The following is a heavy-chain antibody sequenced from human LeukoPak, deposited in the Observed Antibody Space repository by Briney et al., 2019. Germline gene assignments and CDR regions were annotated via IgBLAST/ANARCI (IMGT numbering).Heavy chain of an antibody. Sequence: GGSLRLSCAASGFTFSSSAMSWVRQAPGQGLEWVSAISNNGGYTYYADSVQGRFTISRDNSKSTLCLQMNSLRAEDTAVYYCAKQLGYCSDGSCYFPYWGQGTLVTVSS. J-gene: IGHJ4*02. CDR1: GFTFSSSA. CDR2: ISNNGGYT. CDR3: AKQLGYCSDGSCYFPY. V-gene: IGHV3-23*01. D-gene: IGHD2-15*01.